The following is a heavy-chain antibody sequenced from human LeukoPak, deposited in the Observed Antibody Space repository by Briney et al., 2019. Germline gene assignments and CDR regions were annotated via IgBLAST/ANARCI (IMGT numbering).Heavy chain of an antibody. J-gene: IGHJ5*02. V-gene: IGHV4-39*07. CDR2: IYYTGST. CDR3: ARENYCTDGVCWAFDP. Sequence: TTSETLSLTCTVSGGSISSSDYYWGWIRQPPGKGLEWIGNIYYTGSTSYNSSLKSRVTISIDTSKNQFSLQLSSVTAADTAVYFCARENYCTDGVCWAFDPGGQGTLVTVAS. D-gene: IGHD2-8*01. CDR1: GGSISSSDYY.